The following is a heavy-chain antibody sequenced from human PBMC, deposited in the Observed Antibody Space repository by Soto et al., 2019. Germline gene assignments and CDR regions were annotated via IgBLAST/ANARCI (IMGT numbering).Heavy chain of an antibody. J-gene: IGHJ6*02. D-gene: IGHD2-15*01. CDR1: GYRFSNFY. Sequence: ASVKVSCKPSGYRFSNFYVHWVRQAPGQGLEWVGIIDPSSGTTSYTQKFQERVTMTRDTSMSTVYMELRRLRSEETAVYYGARGAVVVPNGLIAGMDVWGLGTTVTVSS. CDR3: ARGAVVVPNGLIAGMDV. V-gene: IGHV1-46*01. CDR2: IDPSSGTT.